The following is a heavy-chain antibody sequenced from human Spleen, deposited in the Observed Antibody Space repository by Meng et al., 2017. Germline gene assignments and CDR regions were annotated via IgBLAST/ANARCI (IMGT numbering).Heavy chain of an antibody. CDR2: IYYSGST. D-gene: IGHD4-17*01. Sequence: QVQLQESGPGLVKPSETLSRTCTVSGGSISSYYWSWIRQPPGKGLEWIGYIYYSGSTNYNPPLKSRVTISVDTSKNQFSLKLSSVTAADTAVYYCARALTPGYYRYNWFDPWGQGTLVTVSS. J-gene: IGHJ5*02. V-gene: IGHV4-59*08. CDR3: ARALTPGYYRYNWFDP. CDR1: GGSISSYY.